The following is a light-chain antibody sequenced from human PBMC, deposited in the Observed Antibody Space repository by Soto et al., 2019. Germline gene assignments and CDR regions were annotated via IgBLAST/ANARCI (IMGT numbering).Light chain of an antibody. V-gene: IGLV2-23*01. Sequence: QSVLTQPASVSGSPGQSITISCTGTNSNIGSYDLISWFQQHPGEAPKIVIFDAFKRPSGVSNRFSASKSGNTASLTISGLQAEDEADYYCCSYAGSDIMIFGGGTKVTVL. CDR3: CSYAGSDIMI. CDR2: DAF. CDR1: NSNIGSYDL. J-gene: IGLJ2*01.